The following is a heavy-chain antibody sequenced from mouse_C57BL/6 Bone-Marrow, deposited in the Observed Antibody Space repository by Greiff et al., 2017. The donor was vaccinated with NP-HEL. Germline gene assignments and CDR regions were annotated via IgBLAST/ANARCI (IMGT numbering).Heavy chain of an antibody. V-gene: IGHV1-59*01. Sequence: QVQLQQPGAELVRPGTSVKLSCKASGYTFTSYWMHWVKQRPGQGLEWIGVIDPSDSYTNYNQKFKGKATLTVDKSSSTAYMQLRSLTSEDSAVYDCAGHGYYPYWYFDVWGTGTTVTVSS. D-gene: IGHD2-3*01. CDR2: IDPSDSYT. CDR1: GYTFTSYW. J-gene: IGHJ1*03. CDR3: AGHGYYPYWYFDV.